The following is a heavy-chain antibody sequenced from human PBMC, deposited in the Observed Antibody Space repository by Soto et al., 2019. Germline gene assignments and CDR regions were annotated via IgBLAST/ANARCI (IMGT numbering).Heavy chain of an antibody. J-gene: IGHJ6*04. CDR3: ARDTTLTGMDV. Sequence: PSETLSLTCTVSGGSISSYYWSWIRQPPGKGLEWIGYIYYSGSTNYNPSLKSRVTISVDTSKNQFSLKLSSVTAADTAVYYCARDTTLTGMDVWGKGTTVTVSS. CDR2: IYYSGST. CDR1: GGSISSYY. V-gene: IGHV4-59*01.